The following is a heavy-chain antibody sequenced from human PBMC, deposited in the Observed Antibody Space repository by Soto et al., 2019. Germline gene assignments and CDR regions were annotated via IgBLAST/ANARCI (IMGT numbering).Heavy chain of an antibody. CDR3: ARVKPRGLNVTYYYYGMDV. V-gene: IGHV4-59*01. CDR1: GGSITSYY. Sequence: SETLSLTCSVSGGSITSYYWSWLRQPPGKGLEWIEYLHYTGSTSYNPSLKSRVTVSVDMSRNQFSLKLTSVTAADTAVYYCARVKPRGLNVTYYYYGMDVWGQGTTVTVSS. J-gene: IGHJ6*02. CDR2: LHYTGST. D-gene: IGHD2-21*02.